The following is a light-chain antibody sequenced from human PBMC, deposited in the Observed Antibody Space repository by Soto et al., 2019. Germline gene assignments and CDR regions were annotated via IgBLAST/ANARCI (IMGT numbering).Light chain of an antibody. CDR3: PHRSNWLGT. V-gene: IGKV3-11*01. CDR1: QSVGGF. Sequence: EIVLTQSPATLSLSPGERATLSCRASQSVGGFLAWYQQRSGQTPRLLIYDASKRAPGIPARFSGSGSGTDFPLTISSLEPEDFAVYYCPHRSNWLGTFGPGTKVDIK. J-gene: IGKJ3*01. CDR2: DAS.